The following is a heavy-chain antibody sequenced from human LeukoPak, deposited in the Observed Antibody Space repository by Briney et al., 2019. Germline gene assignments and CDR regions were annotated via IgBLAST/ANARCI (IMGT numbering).Heavy chain of an antibody. J-gene: IGHJ4*02. D-gene: IGHD2-21*02. CDR2: VHYSGST. CDR1: GGSISGYF. Sequence: SETLSLTCTVSGGSISGYFWSWIRQPPGKGLEWVGYVHYSGSTKYNPSLKSRVTISVDTSKNQFSLMLTSVTAADTAVYYCAREGRNSYFYYWGQGTLVTVSS. CDR3: AREGRNSYFYY. V-gene: IGHV4-59*12.